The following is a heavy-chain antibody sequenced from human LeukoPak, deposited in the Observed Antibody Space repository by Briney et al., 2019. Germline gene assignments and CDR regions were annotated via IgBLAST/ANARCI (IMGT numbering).Heavy chain of an antibody. J-gene: IGHJ6*02. CDR2: ISGSGGST. D-gene: IGHD1-26*01. Sequence: QAGGSLRLSCAASGFTFSSYAMSWVRQAPGKGLEWVSAISGSGGSTYYADSVKGRFTISRDNSKNTLYLQMDSLRAEDTAVYYCAKDGGSYYYYYGMDVWGQGTTVTVSS. CDR3: AKDGGSYYYYYGMDV. CDR1: GFTFSSYA. V-gene: IGHV3-23*01.